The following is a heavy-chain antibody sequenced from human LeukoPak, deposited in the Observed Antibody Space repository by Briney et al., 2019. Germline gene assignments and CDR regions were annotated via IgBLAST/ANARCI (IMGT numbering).Heavy chain of an antibody. CDR2: INSDGSRT. Sequence: GGSLRLSCAASGFTLSSYWMHWVRQAPGKGLMWVSRINSDGSRTTYADSVRGRFTISRDNAKSTLYLQMNSLRAEDTAVYYCARVRDDYTYFDCWGQGTLVTVST. V-gene: IGHV3-74*01. CDR3: ARVRDDYTYFDC. CDR1: GFTLSSYW. J-gene: IGHJ4*02. D-gene: IGHD4-11*01.